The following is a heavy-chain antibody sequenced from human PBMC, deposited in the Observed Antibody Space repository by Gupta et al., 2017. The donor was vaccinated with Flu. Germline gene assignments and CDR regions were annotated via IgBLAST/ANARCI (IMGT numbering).Heavy chain of an antibody. CDR1: GFRFNVFE. V-gene: IGHV3-48*03. CDR2: IAGSDGTT. Sequence: EVQLVQSGGALVQPGGSLRLSCLASGFRFNVFEMSWVRQAPGKGLEWLSYIAGSDGTTYYADSVRGRFTISRDNAKNSLSLQMNALRAEDTALYYCVRGTEDGYAFDSWGQGTLVTVS. CDR3: VRGTEDGYAFDS. J-gene: IGHJ4*02. D-gene: IGHD3-16*01.